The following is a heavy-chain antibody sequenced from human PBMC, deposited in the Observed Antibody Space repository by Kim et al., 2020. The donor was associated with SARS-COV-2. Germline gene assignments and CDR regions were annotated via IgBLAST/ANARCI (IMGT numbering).Heavy chain of an antibody. Sequence: PSIQGTVTISADKSISTAYLQWTSLKASDTAMYYCARPSIAARPEAFDIWGQGTMVTVSS. V-gene: IGHV5-51*01. D-gene: IGHD6-6*01. J-gene: IGHJ3*02. CDR3: ARPSIAARPEAFDI.